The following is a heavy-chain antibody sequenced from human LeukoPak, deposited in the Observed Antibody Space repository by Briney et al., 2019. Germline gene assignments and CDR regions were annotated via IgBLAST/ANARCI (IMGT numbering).Heavy chain of an antibody. CDR1: GFTFSSYE. CDR3: ARGYSYGASGFDY. Sequence: GGSLRLSCAASGFTFSSYEMNWVRQAPGKGLEWVSYISSSSSYIYYADSVKGRFTISRDNAKNSLYLQMNSLRAEDTAVYYCARGYSYGASGFDYWGQGTLVTVSS. CDR2: ISSSSSYI. V-gene: IGHV3-21*05. J-gene: IGHJ4*02. D-gene: IGHD5-18*01.